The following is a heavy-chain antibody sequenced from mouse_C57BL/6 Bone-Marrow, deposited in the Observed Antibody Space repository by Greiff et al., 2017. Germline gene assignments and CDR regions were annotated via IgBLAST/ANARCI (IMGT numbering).Heavy chain of an antibody. V-gene: IGHV5-17*01. Sequence: EVMLVESGGGLVKHGGSLKLSCAASGFTFSDYGMHWVRQAPEKGLEWVAYISSGSSTIYYADTVKGRFTISRDNAKNTLFLQMTSLRSEDTAMYYCARSYDLYYAMDYWGQGTSVTVSS. CDR1: GFTFSDYG. CDR2: ISSGSSTI. CDR3: ARSYDLYYAMDY. D-gene: IGHD2-3*01. J-gene: IGHJ4*01.